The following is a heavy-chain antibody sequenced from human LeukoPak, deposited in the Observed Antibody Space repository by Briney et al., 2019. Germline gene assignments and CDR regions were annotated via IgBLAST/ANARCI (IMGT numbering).Heavy chain of an antibody. D-gene: IGHD3-22*01. CDR2: ISYDGSNK. CDR3: ARVWSFDYYDSSGYNDAFDI. J-gene: IGHJ3*02. Sequence: GGSLRLSCAASGFTFSSYGMNWVRQAPGKGLEWVAVISYDGSNKYYADSVKGRFTISRDNSKNTLYLQMNSLRAEDTAVYYCARVWSFDYYDSSGYNDAFDIWGQGTMVTVSS. CDR1: GFTFSSYG. V-gene: IGHV3-30*19.